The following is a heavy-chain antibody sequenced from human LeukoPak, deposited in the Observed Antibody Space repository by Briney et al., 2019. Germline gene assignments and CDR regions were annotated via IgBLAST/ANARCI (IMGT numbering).Heavy chain of an antibody. D-gene: IGHD2-2*01. Sequence: PGGSLRLSCAASGFTFSSYSMNWVRQAPGKGLEWVSSISSSSSYIYYADSVKGRFTISRDNAKNSLYLQMNSLRAEDTAVYYCAKARYCTSTSCYQFDYWGQGTLVTVSS. V-gene: IGHV3-21*04. CDR2: ISSSSSYI. CDR1: GFTFSSYS. CDR3: AKARYCTSTSCYQFDY. J-gene: IGHJ4*02.